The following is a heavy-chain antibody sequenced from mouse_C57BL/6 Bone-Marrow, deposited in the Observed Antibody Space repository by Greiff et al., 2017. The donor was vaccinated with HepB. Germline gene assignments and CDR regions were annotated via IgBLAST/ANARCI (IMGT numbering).Heavy chain of an antibody. J-gene: IGHJ3*01. Sequence: EVHLVESGGGLVKPGGSLKLSCAASGFTFSSYAMSWVRQTPEKRLEWVATISDGGSYTYYPDNVKGRFTISRDNATNNLYLHMSHLKSEDTAMYYCARADGKGAWFAYWGQGTLVTVSA. V-gene: IGHV5-4*01. D-gene: IGHD2-1*01. CDR2: ISDGGSYT. CDR3: ARADGKGAWFAY. CDR1: GFTFSSYA.